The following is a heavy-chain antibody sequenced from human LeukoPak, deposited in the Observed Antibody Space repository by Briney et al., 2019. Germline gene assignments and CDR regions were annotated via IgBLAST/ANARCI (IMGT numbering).Heavy chain of an antibody. CDR3: AKDVIPGRQPWPHNWFDP. D-gene: IGHD1-1*01. CDR1: GFTFSSYG. J-gene: IGHJ5*02. V-gene: IGHV3-23*01. CDR2: ISGSGGST. Sequence: PGGSLRLSCAASGFTFSSYGMSWVRQAPGKGLEWVSAISGSGGSTYYADSVKGRFTISRDNSKNTLYLQMNSLRAEDTAVYYCAKDVIPGRQPWPHNWFDPWGQGTLVTVSS.